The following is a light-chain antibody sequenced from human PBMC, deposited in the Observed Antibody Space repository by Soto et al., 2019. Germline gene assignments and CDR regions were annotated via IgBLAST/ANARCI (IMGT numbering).Light chain of an antibody. Sequence: DIVMTQSPDSLAVSLGERATINCKSSQSVLYSSNNKNYLAWYQQKPGQPPKLLIYWASTRESGVPDRVSGSGSGTDFTLTISSLQAEDVAVYYCQQYSSTPPTFGQGTKVEIK. V-gene: IGKV4-1*01. J-gene: IGKJ1*01. CDR2: WAS. CDR3: QQYSSTPPT. CDR1: QSVLYSSNNKNY.